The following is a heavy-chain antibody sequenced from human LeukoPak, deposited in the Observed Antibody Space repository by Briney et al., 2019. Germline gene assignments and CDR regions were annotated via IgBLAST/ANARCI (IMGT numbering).Heavy chain of an antibody. V-gene: IGHV1-69*05. J-gene: IGHJ6*03. CDR3: ARGIAAPYMDV. CDR1: GGTFSSYT. CDR2: IIPIFGTA. Sequence: ALVKVSCKASGGTFSSYTISWVRQAPGQGLEWMGRIIPIFGTANYAQKFQGRVTITTDESTSTAYMELSSLRSEDTAVYYCARGIAAPYMDVWGKGTTVTVSS. D-gene: IGHD6-13*01.